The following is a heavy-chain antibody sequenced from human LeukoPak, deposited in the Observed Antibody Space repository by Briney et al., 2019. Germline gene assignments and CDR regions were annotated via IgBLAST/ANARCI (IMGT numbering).Heavy chain of an antibody. CDR1: GGTFSSYA. CDR3: ARGLYTLRGPLDYGDAPFDY. V-gene: IGHV1-18*01. Sequence: ASVKVSCKASGGTFSSYAISWVRQAPGQGLEWMGGISAYNGNTNYAQKLQGRVTMTTDTSTSTAYMELRSLRSDDTAVYYCARGLYTLRGPLDYGDAPFDYWGQGTLVTVSS. J-gene: IGHJ4*02. CDR2: ISAYNGNT. D-gene: IGHD4-17*01.